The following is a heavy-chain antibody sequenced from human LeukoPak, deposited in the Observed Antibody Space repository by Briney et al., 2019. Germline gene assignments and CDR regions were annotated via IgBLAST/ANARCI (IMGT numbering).Heavy chain of an antibody. V-gene: IGHV3-33*01. D-gene: IGHD3-16*01. J-gene: IGHJ4*02. CDR2: IWYDGSNK. CDR1: GFTFSSYG. Sequence: GRSLRLSCAAPGFTFSSYGMHWVRQAPGKGLEWVAVIWYDGSNKYYADSVKGRFTISRDNSKNTLYLQMNSLRAEDTAVYYCARDINLIFDYWGQGTLVTVSS. CDR3: ARDINLIFDY.